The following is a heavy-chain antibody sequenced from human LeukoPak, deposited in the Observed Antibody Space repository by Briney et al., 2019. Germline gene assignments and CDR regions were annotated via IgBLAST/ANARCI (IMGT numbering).Heavy chain of an antibody. D-gene: IGHD3-10*01. CDR1: GFTFRSFA. CDR3: ARGRGARFGELYRN. CDR2: INHSGST. J-gene: IGHJ4*02. Sequence: GSLRLSCEASGFTFRSFAMSWVRQAPGKGLEWIGEINHSGSTNYNPSLKSRVTISVDTSKNQFSLKLSSVTAADTAVYYCARGRGARFGELYRNWGQGTLVTVSS. V-gene: IGHV4-34*01.